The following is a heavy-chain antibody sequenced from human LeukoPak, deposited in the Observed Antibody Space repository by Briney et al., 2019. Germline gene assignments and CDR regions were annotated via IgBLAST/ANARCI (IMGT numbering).Heavy chain of an antibody. CDR2: IYYSGST. CDR1: GGSISSGDYY. V-gene: IGHV4-39*01. D-gene: IGHD3-10*01. J-gene: IGHJ4*02. CDR3: ARSYYGSGSYGY. Sequence: SETLSLTCTVSGGSISSGDYYWSWIRQPPGKGLEWIGSIYYSGSTYYNPSLKSRVTISVDTSKNQFSLKLSSVTAADTAVYYCARSYYGSGSYGYWGQGTLVTVSS.